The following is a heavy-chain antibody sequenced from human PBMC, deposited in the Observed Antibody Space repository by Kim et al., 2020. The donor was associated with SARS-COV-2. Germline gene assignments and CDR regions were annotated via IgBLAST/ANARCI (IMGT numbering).Heavy chain of an antibody. D-gene: IGHD6-19*01. V-gene: IGHV6-1*01. Sequence: VSVKSRITITPDTSKNQLSLQLTSVTPEDPAVYYCATDNLLSSGWYYFDYWGQGTLVTVSS. J-gene: IGHJ4*02. CDR3: ATDNLLSSGWYYFDY.